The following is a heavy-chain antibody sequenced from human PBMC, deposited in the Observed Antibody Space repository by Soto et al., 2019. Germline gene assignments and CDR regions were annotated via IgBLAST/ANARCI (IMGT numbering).Heavy chain of an antibody. CDR3: ARERKAAPGEDYYYGMDV. CDR1: GYIFAAYY. J-gene: IGHJ6*02. D-gene: IGHD6-13*01. Sequence: ASVKVSCEASGYIFAAYYMHWVRQAPGQGLEWVGIINPTSGTTTYPRKFQGRVTVTRDTSSTTVFMDLSSLRFEDTAIYFCARERKAAPGEDYYYGMDVWGQGTTVTVSS. CDR2: INPTSGTT. V-gene: IGHV1-46*01.